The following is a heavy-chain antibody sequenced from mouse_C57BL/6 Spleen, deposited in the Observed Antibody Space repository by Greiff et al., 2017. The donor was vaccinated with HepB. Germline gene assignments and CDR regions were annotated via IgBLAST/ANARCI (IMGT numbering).Heavy chain of an antibody. CDR2: IDPSDSYT. CDR3: ASPLRSSYWYFDV. V-gene: IGHV1-69*01. D-gene: IGHD2-12*01. J-gene: IGHJ1*03. Sequence: VQLQQSGAELVMPGASVKLSCKASGYTFTSYWMHWVKQRPGQGLEWIGEIDPSDSYTNYNQKFKGKSTLTVDKSSSTAYMQLSSLTSEDSAVYYCASPLRSSYWYFDVWGTGTTVTVSS. CDR1: GYTFTSYW.